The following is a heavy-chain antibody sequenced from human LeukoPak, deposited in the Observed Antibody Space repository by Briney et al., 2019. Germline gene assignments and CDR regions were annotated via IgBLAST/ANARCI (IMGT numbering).Heavy chain of an antibody. CDR2: LTGSGDST. CDR3: AKRREGVAASFDY. V-gene: IGHV3-23*01. J-gene: IGHJ4*02. CDR1: GFTFSSYA. D-gene: IGHD6-19*01. Sequence: GGSLRLSCAASGFTFSSYAMSWVRQAPGKGLEWVSGLTGSGDSTYYADSVKGRFTISRDNSKNTVYLQMNSLRVEDTAVYYCAKRREGVAASFDYWGQGTPVTVSS.